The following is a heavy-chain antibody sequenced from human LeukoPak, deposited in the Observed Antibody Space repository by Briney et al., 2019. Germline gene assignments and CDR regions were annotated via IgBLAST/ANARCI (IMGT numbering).Heavy chain of an antibody. CDR1: GYTFTSYY. J-gene: IGHJ3*02. V-gene: IGHV1-46*01. CDR2: INPSGGST. CDR3: ARDFGSGIVVVTATPGAFDI. Sequence: ASVKVSCKASGYTFTSYYMHWVRQAPGQGLEWMGIINPSGGSTSYAQKFQGRVTMTRDTSTSTAYMELRSLRSDDTAVYYCARDFGSGIVVVTATPGAFDIWGQGTMVTVSS. D-gene: IGHD2-21*02.